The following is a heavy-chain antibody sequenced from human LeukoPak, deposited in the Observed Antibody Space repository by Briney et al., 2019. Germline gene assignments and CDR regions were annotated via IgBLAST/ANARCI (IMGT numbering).Heavy chain of an antibody. Sequence: RPSETLSLTCAVSGGSISSSHWWSWVRQPPGKGLEWIGEIYHSGSTNYNPSLKSRVTISVDKSKNQFSLKLSSVTAADTAVYYCAREGRYMFGELLYGQRSYYFDYWGQGTLVTVSS. J-gene: IGHJ4*02. D-gene: IGHD3-10*02. V-gene: IGHV4-4*02. CDR3: AREGRYMFGELLYGQRSYYFDY. CDR2: IYHSGST. CDR1: GGSISSSHW.